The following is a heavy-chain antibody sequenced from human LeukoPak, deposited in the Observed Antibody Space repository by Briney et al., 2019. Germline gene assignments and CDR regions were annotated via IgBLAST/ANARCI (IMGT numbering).Heavy chain of an antibody. Sequence: GASVKVSCKASGYTFTSYGISWVRQAPEQGLEWMGWISAYNGNTNYAQKLQGRVTMTTDTSTSTAYMELRSLRSDDTAVYYCARVSDPGSSSWYGEGYWGQGTLVTVSS. D-gene: IGHD6-13*01. CDR1: GYTFTSYG. CDR3: ARVSDPGSSSWYGEGY. J-gene: IGHJ4*02. V-gene: IGHV1-18*01. CDR2: ISAYNGNT.